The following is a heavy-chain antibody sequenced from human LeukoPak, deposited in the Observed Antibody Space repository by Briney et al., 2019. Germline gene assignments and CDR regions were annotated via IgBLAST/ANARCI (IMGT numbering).Heavy chain of an antibody. CDR2: ISSSGSTI. CDR3: AIAARRGDVGYR. CDR1: GFTFSDYY. Sequence: GGSLRLSCAASGFTFSDYYMSWIRQAPGRGLEWVSYISSSGSTIYYADSVKGRFTISRDNAKNSLYLQMNSLRAEDTAVYYCAIAARRGDVGYRWGQGTLVTVSS. V-gene: IGHV3-11*01. J-gene: IGHJ4*02. D-gene: IGHD6-6*01.